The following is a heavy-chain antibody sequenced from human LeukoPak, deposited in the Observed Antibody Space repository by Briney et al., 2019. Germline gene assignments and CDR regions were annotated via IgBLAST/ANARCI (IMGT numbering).Heavy chain of an antibody. Sequence: KASETLSLTCTVSGGSISSYYWSWIRQPPGKGLEWIGYIYCSGSTNYNPSLKSRVTISVDTSKNQFSLKLSSVTAADTAVYYCARDRYYYYMDVWGKGTTVTVSS. V-gene: IGHV4-59*01. CDR1: GGSISSYY. CDR2: IYCSGST. CDR3: ARDRYYYYMDV. J-gene: IGHJ6*03.